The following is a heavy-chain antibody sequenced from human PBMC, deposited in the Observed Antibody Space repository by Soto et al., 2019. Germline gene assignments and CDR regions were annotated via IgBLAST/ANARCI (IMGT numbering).Heavy chain of an antibody. Sequence: GESLKISCRTSGYRFTSYWIAWVRQMPGKGLEWMGIIFPSDSDTRYSPSFQGQVTISADRSTSTVFLQWASLKASDTAMYYCARQGGEYNTMSDYWGQGTLVTVPQ. J-gene: IGHJ4*02. D-gene: IGHD3-10*01. V-gene: IGHV5-51*01. CDR2: IFPSDSDT. CDR1: GYRFTSYW. CDR3: ARQGGEYNTMSDY.